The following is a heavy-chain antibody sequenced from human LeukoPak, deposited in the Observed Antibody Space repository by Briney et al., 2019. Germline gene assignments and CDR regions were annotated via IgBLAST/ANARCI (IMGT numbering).Heavy chain of an antibody. Sequence: SETLSLTCTVSGGSISSYYWSWIRQPPGKGLEWIGCIYYSGSTNYNPSLKSRVTISVDTSKNQFSLKLSSVTAADTAVYYCARFLFTIFGVDSYFDYWGQGTLVTVSS. CDR1: GGSISSYY. J-gene: IGHJ4*02. CDR2: IYYSGST. CDR3: ARFLFTIFGVDSYFDY. D-gene: IGHD3-3*01. V-gene: IGHV4-59*08.